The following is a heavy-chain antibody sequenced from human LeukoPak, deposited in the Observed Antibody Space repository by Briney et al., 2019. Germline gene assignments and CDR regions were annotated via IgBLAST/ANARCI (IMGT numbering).Heavy chain of an antibody. CDR1: GGTFSSYA. CDR2: IIPIFGTA. J-gene: IGHJ5*02. V-gene: IGHV1-69*13. Sequence: SVKVSCKASGGTFSSYAISWVRQAPGRGLEWMGGIIPIFGTANYAQKFQGRVTITADESTSTAYMELSSLRSEDTAVYYCARGDFWSGYYHPWGQGTLVTVSS. CDR3: ARGDFWSGYYHP. D-gene: IGHD3-3*01.